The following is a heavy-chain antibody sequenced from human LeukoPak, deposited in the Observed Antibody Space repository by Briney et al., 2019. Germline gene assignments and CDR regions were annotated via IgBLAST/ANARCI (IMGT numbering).Heavy chain of an antibody. V-gene: IGHV4-38-2*02. CDR2: IQHSGNT. D-gene: IGHD1-26*01. CDR3: ARGKSRGSHIDY. Sequence: SETLSLTCTVSDYSISSVYYWGWIRQPPGKGLEWIGNIQHSGNTYYNPSLKSRVTISIDTSKSYFSLKLTSVTAADTAMYYCARGKSRGSHIDYWGQGTLVTVSS. J-gene: IGHJ4*02. CDR1: DYSISSVYY.